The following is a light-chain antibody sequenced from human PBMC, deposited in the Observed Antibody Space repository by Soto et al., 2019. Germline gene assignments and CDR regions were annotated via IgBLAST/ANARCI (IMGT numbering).Light chain of an antibody. CDR2: TAS. J-gene: IGKJ1*01. V-gene: IGKV1-5*03. Sequence: QRTQSTSTLSASVGDRVTITCRASQSISSWLAWYQQKPGKAPKLLIHTASTLKSGVPSRFSGSGSGTEFTLTISSLQPDDFATYYCQHYNSYSEAFGQGTKADIK. CDR1: QSISSW. CDR3: QHYNSYSEA.